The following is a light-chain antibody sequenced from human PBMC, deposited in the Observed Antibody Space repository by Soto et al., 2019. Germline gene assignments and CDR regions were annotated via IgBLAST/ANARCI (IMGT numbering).Light chain of an antibody. CDR3: QQYGSSPPLT. Sequence: EMVLTQSPGTLSLSPGERATLSCRASQSVSSSYLAWYQQKPGQAPRLLIYGASSRATGIPDRFSGSGSGTDFTLTISRLEPEDFALYYCQQYGSSPPLTFGGGTKVEIK. V-gene: IGKV3-20*01. CDR1: QSVSSSY. CDR2: GAS. J-gene: IGKJ4*01.